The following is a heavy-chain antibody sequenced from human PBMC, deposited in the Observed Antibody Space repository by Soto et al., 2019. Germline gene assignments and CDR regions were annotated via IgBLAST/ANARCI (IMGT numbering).Heavy chain of an antibody. CDR1: GYTFTNFG. CDR3: ARVIPGADAWFDP. V-gene: IGHV1-18*01. D-gene: IGHD2-2*01. Sequence: QVQLLQSAAEVKKPGASVKVSCKASGYTFTNFGVTWVRQAPGQGLEWMGWISAYTDDPNYAQKFQGRVTMTIDTSTSTAYMDLRSLTSDDTAVYYCARVIPGADAWFDPWGQGTLVTVSS. J-gene: IGHJ5*02. CDR2: ISAYTDDP.